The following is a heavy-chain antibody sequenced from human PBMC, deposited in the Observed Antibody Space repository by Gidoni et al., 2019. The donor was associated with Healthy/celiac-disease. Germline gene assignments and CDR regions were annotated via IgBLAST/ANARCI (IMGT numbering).Heavy chain of an antibody. Sequence: EVELVESGGGLVQPGRSLRLSCTASGFTFGDYAMSWFRQAPGKGLEWVGFIRSKAYGGTTEYAASVKGRFTISRDDSKSIAYLQMNSLKTEDTAVYYCTRVGVGYPVDYWGQGTLVTVSS. CDR1: GFTFGDYA. J-gene: IGHJ4*02. V-gene: IGHV3-49*03. D-gene: IGHD2-15*01. CDR3: TRVGVGYPVDY. CDR2: IRSKAYGGTT.